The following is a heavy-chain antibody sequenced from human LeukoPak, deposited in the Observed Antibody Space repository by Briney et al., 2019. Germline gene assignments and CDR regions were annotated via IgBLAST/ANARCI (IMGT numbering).Heavy chain of an antibody. CDR3: AKGSPSLYYYDSSGYSAY. Sequence: PGGSLRLSCAASGFTFSSYAMSWVRQAPGKGLEWVSAISGSGGSTYYADSVKGRFTIPRDNSKNTLYLQMNSLRAEDTAVYYCAKGSPSLYYYDSSGYSAYWGQGTLVTVSS. J-gene: IGHJ4*02. CDR1: GFTFSSYA. V-gene: IGHV3-23*01. D-gene: IGHD3-22*01. CDR2: ISGSGGST.